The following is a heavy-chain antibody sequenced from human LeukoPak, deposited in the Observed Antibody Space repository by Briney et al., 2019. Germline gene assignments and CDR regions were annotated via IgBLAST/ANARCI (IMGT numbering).Heavy chain of an antibody. J-gene: IGHJ4*02. D-gene: IGHD1-14*01. CDR3: AKDFTPWAGLPRGSLDS. CDR2: ISYDGSFV. Sequence: GGSLRLSCAASGSTLKPYGMHWARQAPGKGLEWVAVISYDGSFVNYADSVKGRFSIYRDNSKNTLYLQMNSLRDEDTAVYYCAKDFTPWAGLPRGSLDSWGQGTLVTVSS. CDR1: GSTLKPYG. V-gene: IGHV3-30*18.